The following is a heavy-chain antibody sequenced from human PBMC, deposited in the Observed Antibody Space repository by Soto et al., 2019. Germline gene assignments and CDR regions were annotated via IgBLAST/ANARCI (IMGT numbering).Heavy chain of an antibody. CDR2: IYPGDSDT. J-gene: IGHJ6*02. Sequence: PGESLNISCKGSGYSLTSYWIGWVRQMPGKGLEWMGIIYPGDSDTRYSPSFQGQVTISADKSISTAYLQWSSLKASDTAMYYCATTGTGPYYYYGMDVWGQGTTVTVSS. D-gene: IGHD1-1*01. V-gene: IGHV5-51*01. CDR1: GYSLTSYW. CDR3: ATTGTGPYYYYGMDV.